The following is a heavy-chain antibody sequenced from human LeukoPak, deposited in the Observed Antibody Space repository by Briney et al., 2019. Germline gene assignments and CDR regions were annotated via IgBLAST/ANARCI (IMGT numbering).Heavy chain of an antibody. CDR1: GFTFSGSA. CDR3: TCLSGWPDDYYYYYGMDV. D-gene: IGHD6-19*01. V-gene: IGHV3-73*01. J-gene: IGHJ6*02. Sequence: GGSLRLSCAASGFTFSGSAMHWVRHASGKGLEGVGRIRSKANSYATAYAASVKGRFTISRDDSKNTAYLQMNSLKTEDTAVYYCTCLSGWPDDYYYYYGMDVWGQGTTVTVSS. CDR2: IRSKANSYAT.